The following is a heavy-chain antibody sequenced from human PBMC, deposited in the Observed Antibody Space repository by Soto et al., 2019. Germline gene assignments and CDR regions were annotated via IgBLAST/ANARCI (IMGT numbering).Heavy chain of an antibody. V-gene: IGHV1-69*13. CDR3: ARERRVDTAMVHFDY. CDR2: IIPIFGTA. CDR1: GGTFSSDA. Sequence: GASVKVYCKASGGTFSSDAISWVRQAPGQGLEWMGGIIPIFGTANYAQKFQGRVTITADESTSTAYMELSSLRSEDTAVYYCARERRVDTAMVHFDYWGQGTLVTVSS. J-gene: IGHJ4*02. D-gene: IGHD5-18*01.